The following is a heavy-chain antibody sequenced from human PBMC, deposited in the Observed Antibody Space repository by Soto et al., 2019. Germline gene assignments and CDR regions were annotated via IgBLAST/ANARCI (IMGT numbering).Heavy chain of an antibody. Sequence: GSLRLSCAASGFTFSDYYMSWIRQAPGKGLEWVSYISSSGSTTYYADSVKGRFTISRDNAKNSLYLQMNSLRAEDTAVYYCARTPYDFWSGYAFDIWGQGTMVTVSS. J-gene: IGHJ3*02. CDR2: ISSSGSTT. CDR3: ARTPYDFWSGYAFDI. D-gene: IGHD3-3*01. CDR1: GFTFSDYY. V-gene: IGHV3-11*01.